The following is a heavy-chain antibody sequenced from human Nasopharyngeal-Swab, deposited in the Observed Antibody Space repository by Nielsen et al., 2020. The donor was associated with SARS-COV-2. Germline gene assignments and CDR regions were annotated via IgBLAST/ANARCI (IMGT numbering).Heavy chain of an antibody. Sequence: SETLSLTCTASGVSLSSSSYFWGWIRQPPGKGLEWIGEINHSGSTNYNPSLKSRVTISVDTSKNQFSLKLSSVTAADTAVYYCARGRVGAKDYWGQGTLVTVSS. CDR3: ARGRVGAKDY. V-gene: IGHV4-39*07. J-gene: IGHJ4*02. CDR2: INHSGST. CDR1: GVSLSSSSYF. D-gene: IGHD1-26*01.